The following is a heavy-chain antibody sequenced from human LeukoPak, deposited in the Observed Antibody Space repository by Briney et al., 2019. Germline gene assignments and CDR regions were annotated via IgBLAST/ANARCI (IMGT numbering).Heavy chain of an antibody. CDR2: IYYSGST. V-gene: IGHV4-59*04. Sequence: SETLSLTCTVSGDSISSYYWSWIRQPPGKGLEWIGNIYYSGSTYYNPSLQSRVTISVDTSKNQFSLKLSSVTAADTAVYCCAKTYSTSFAFDIWAQGTTVTVSS. CDR1: GDSISSYY. CDR3: AKTYSTSFAFDI. D-gene: IGHD4-11*01. J-gene: IGHJ3*02.